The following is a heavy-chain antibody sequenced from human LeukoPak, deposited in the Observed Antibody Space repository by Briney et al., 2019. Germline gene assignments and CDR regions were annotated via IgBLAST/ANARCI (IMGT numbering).Heavy chain of an antibody. Sequence: PSETLSLTCTVSGGSVSSGSYYWSWIRQPPGKGLEWIGYIYYSGSTNYNPSLKSRVTISVDTSKNQFSLKLSSVTAADTAVYYCAREWGFLKDWGQGTLVTVSS. CDR2: IYYSGST. D-gene: IGHD7-27*01. J-gene: IGHJ4*02. CDR3: AREWGFLKD. CDR1: GGSVSSGSYY. V-gene: IGHV4-61*01.